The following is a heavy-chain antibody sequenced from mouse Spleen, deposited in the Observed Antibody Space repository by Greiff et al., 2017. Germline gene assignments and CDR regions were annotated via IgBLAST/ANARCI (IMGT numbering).Heavy chain of an antibody. D-gene: IGHD2-12*01. CDR3: ARPGSYYSYDGPYAMDY. J-gene: IGHJ4*01. CDR2: ISSGSSTI. V-gene: IGHV5-17*01. CDR1: GFTFSDYG. Sequence: EVHLVESGGGLVKPGGSLKLSCAASGFTFSDYGMHWVRQAPEKGLEWVAYISSGSSTIYYADTVKGRFTISRDNAKNTLFLQMTSLRSEDTAMYYCARPGSYYSYDGPYAMDYWGQGTSVTVSS.